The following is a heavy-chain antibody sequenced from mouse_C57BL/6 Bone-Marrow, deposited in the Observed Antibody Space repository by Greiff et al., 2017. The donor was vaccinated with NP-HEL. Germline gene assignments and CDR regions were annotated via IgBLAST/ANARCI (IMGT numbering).Heavy chain of an antibody. CDR3: ARPGYYYGSSGAY. J-gene: IGHJ3*01. D-gene: IGHD1-1*01. V-gene: IGHV5-17*01. CDR2: ISSGSSTI. CDR1: GFTFSDYG. Sequence: EVKLVESGGGLVKPGGSLKLSCAASGFTFSDYGMHWVRQAPEKGLEWVAYISSGSSTIYYADTVKGRFTISRDNAKNTLFLQMTSLRSEDTAMYYCARPGYYYGSSGAYWGQGTLVTVSA.